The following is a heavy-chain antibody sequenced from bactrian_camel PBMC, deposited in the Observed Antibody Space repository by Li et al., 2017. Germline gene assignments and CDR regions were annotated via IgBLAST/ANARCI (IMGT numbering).Heavy chain of an antibody. D-gene: IGHD3*01. CDR2: INGGGSTI. V-gene: IGHV3S25*01. J-gene: IGHJ7*01. Sequence: QLVESGGGLVQPGGSLRLSCAASGFAFTTYWLYWVRQAPGKGLEWVSSINGGGSTIHYADSVKGRFTISRDNTKNTVYLQMNSLKPEDTAMYYCGLDPRYYGCNYYDFDYRGKGTQVTVS. CDR1: GFAFTTYW.